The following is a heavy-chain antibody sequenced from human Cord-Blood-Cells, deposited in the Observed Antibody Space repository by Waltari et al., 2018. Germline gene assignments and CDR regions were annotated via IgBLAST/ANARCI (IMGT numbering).Heavy chain of an antibody. CDR3: ARSVSVAGNYYYYYGMDV. Sequence: QVQLVQSGAEVKKPGDSVKVSCKASGYTLPSYDSNWVRQATGQGLEWMGWMNPNSSNTGYAQKFQGRVTMTRNTSISTAYMELSSLRSEDTAVYYCARSVSVAGNYYYYYGMDVWGQGTTVTVSS. V-gene: IGHV1-8*01. D-gene: IGHD6-19*01. CDR2: MNPNSSNT. CDR1: GYTLPSYD. J-gene: IGHJ6*02.